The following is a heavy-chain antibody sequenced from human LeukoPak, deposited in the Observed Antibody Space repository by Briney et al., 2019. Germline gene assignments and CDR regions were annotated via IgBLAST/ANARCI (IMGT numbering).Heavy chain of an antibody. J-gene: IGHJ4*02. D-gene: IGHD2-2*01. CDR2: ISSNGGST. CDR1: GFTFSSYA. V-gene: IGHV3-64*01. CDR3: ARGRGLYCSSTSCSSFDY. Sequence: GGSLRLSCAASGFTFSSYAMHWVRQAPGKGLEYVSAISSNGGSTYYANSVKGRFTISRDNSKNTLYLQMGSLRAEDMAVYYCARGRGLYCSSTSCSSFDYWGQGTLVTASS.